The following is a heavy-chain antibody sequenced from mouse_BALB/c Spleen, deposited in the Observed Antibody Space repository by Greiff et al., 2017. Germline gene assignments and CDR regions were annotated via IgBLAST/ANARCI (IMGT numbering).Heavy chain of an antibody. CDR1: GFTFSDYY. Sequence: EVQLQESGGGLVKPGGSLKLSCAASGFTFSDYYMYWVRQTPEKRLEWVATISDGGSYTYYPDSVKGRFTISRDNAKNNLYLQMSSLKSEDTAMYYCALIYYGNYDYAMDYWGQGTSVTVSS. J-gene: IGHJ4*01. D-gene: IGHD2-1*01. V-gene: IGHV5-4*02. CDR3: ALIYYGNYDYAMDY. CDR2: ISDGGSYT.